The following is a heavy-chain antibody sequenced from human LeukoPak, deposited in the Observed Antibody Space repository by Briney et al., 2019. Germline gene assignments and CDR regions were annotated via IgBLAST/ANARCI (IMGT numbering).Heavy chain of an antibody. CDR2: SNGYNGNT. CDR3: AREGWGTYSSGPYYFDY. Sequence: ASVKVSCKASGYTFTRNGISWVRQAPGQGLEWVGWSNGYNGNTKYAQKLQGRVTMTTDTSTTTAYMELRSLRSDDTAVYYCAREGWGTYSSGPYYFDYWGQGTLITVSS. CDR1: GYTFTRNG. V-gene: IGHV1-18*04. J-gene: IGHJ4*02. D-gene: IGHD6-19*01.